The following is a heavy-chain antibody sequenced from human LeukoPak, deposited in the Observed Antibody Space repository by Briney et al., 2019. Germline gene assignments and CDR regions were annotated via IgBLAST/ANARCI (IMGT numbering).Heavy chain of an antibody. CDR2: INPNSGGT. J-gene: IGHJ4*02. CDR1: GYTFTDYY. Sequence: ASVKVSCKASGYTFTDYYMHWVRQAPGQGLEWMGWINPNSGGTNYAQKFQGRVTMTRDTSISTAYMELSRLRSDDTAIYYCARDFYSNHFYYGGQGTLVTVSS. D-gene: IGHD4-11*01. V-gene: IGHV1-2*02. CDR3: ARDFYSNHFYY.